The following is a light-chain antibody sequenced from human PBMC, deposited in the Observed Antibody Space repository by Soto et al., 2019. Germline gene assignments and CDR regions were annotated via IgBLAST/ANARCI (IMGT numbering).Light chain of an antibody. Sequence: QSVLTQPRSVSGSPGQSLTITCTGTSSDVGGYNFVSWYQQHPGKAPKPMIYDVSKRPSGVPDRFSGSKSGNTASLTISGLQAEDEADYYCCSYAGSYTYVFGTETKVTVL. V-gene: IGLV2-11*01. CDR3: CSYAGSYTYV. J-gene: IGLJ1*01. CDR2: DVS. CDR1: SSDVGGYNF.